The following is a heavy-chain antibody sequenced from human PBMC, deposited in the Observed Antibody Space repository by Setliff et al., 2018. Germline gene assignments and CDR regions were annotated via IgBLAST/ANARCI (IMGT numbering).Heavy chain of an antibody. CDR2: INHSGST. J-gene: IGHJ4*02. CDR3: AGEGLGELSPEGFDY. CDR1: GGSFSGYY. D-gene: IGHD3-16*02. Sequence: SETLSLTCAVYGGSFSGYYWSWIRQPPGKGLEWIGEINHSGSTSYNPSLKSRVTISVDTSKNQFSLKLTSVTAADTAVYYCAGEGLGELSPEGFDYWGQGTLVTVSS. V-gene: IGHV4-34*01.